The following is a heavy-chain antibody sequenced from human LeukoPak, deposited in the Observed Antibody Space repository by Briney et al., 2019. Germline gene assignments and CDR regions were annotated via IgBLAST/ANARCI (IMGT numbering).Heavy chain of an antibody. CDR1: GFSFSSNT. V-gene: IGHV3-23*01. CDR3: ARDEDTSALSEY. CDR2: ISNNGGRT. D-gene: IGHD2/OR15-2a*01. Sequence: GGSLRLSCAGSGFSFSSNTMSWVRQAPGRGLEWVSAISNNGGRTDYADSVKGRFTISRDNSKSTLYLHMDSLRAEDTAVYYCARDEDTSALSEYWGQGTLVTVSS. J-gene: IGHJ4*02.